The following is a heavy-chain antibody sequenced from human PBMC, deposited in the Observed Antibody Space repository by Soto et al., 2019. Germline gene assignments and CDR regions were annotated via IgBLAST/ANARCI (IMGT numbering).Heavy chain of an antibody. CDR3: ARGGKSIAARYYYYGMDV. J-gene: IGHJ6*02. Sequence: GGSLRLSCAASGFTFSSYAMHWVRQAPGKGLEWVAVISYDGSNKYYADSVKGRFTISRDNSKNTLYLQMNSLRAEDTAVYYCARGGKSIAARYYYYGMDVWGQGTTVTVSS. CDR1: GFTFSSYA. D-gene: IGHD6-6*01. CDR2: ISYDGSNK. V-gene: IGHV3-30-3*01.